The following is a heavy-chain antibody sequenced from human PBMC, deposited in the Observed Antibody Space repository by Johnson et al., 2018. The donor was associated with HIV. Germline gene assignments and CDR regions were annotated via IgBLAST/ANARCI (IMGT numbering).Heavy chain of an antibody. CDR2: IYSGGST. CDR3: ARDRGGYSYGYDSDAFDI. J-gene: IGHJ3*02. V-gene: IGHV3-66*02. CDR1: GFTVSSNY. D-gene: IGHD5-18*01. Sequence: VQLVESGGGVVRPGGSLRLSCAASGFTVSSNYMSWVRQAPGKGLEWVSVIYSGGSTYYADSVKGRFTISRDNSKNTLYLQMNSLRAEDTAVYYCARDRGGYSYGYDSDAFDIWGQGTMVTVSS.